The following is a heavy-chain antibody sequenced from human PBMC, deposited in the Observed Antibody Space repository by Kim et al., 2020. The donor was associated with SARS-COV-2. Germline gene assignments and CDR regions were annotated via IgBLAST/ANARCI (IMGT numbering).Heavy chain of an antibody. V-gene: IGHV3-11*05. CDR2: IGTVSSYT. CDR1: GFTFSDHY. Sequence: GGSLRLSCAASGFTFSDHYMSWIRQAPGKGLEWISYIGTVSSYTNYADSVKGRFTISRDNAKNSVYLQMNSLRADDTAVYYCGREPISGWYIDSWGQGTLVTVSS. D-gene: IGHD6-19*01. CDR3: GREPISGWYIDS. J-gene: IGHJ5*01.